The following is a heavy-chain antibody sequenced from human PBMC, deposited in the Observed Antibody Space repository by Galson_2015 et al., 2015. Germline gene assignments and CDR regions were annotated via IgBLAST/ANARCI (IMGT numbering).Heavy chain of an antibody. Sequence: SLRLSCAASGFSFSAYGMYWVRQAPGKGLDWVAFIRYDGSNEYYADSVKGRFTISRDNSKNTVYLQMNSLRAEDTAVYFCARDRQVHYFDYWGQGTLVTVSS. CDR2: IRYDGSNE. CDR3: ARDRQVHYFDY. CDR1: GFSFSAYG. V-gene: IGHV3-30*02. J-gene: IGHJ4*02.